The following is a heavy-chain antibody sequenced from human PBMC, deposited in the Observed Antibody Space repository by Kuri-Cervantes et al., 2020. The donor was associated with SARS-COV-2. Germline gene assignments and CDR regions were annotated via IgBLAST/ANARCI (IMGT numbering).Heavy chain of an antibody. Sequence: ASVKVSCKVSGYTLTELSMHWVRQAPGKGLEWMGGFDPEDGETIYAQKFQGRVTMTEDTSTDTAYMELSSLRSEDTAVYYCATGPPTYYYDSSGPGGWFDPCGQGTLVTVSS. V-gene: IGHV1-24*01. CDR3: ATGPPTYYYDSSGPGGWFDP. J-gene: IGHJ5*02. CDR1: GYTLTELS. CDR2: FDPEDGET. D-gene: IGHD3-22*01.